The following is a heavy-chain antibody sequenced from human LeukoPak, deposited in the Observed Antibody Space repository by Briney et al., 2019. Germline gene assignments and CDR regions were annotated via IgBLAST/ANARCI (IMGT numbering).Heavy chain of an antibody. Sequence: GGSLRLSCAASGFTFSSYAMSWVSQAPGKGLEWVALISYDGGNKYYADSVKGRFTISRDNSKNTLYLQMNSLTVEDTAVYYCAKSAAVVYGMDVWGQGTTVTVSS. J-gene: IGHJ6*02. D-gene: IGHD6-19*01. CDR1: GFTFSSYA. CDR3: AKSAAVVYGMDV. CDR2: ISYDGGNK. V-gene: IGHV3-30*18.